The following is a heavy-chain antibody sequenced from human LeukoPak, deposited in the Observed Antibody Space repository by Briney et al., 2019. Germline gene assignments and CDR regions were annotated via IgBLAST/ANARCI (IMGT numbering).Heavy chain of an antibody. CDR2: INQDASVR. D-gene: IGHD6-13*01. V-gene: IGHV3-7*01. CDR1: GFSFSTYW. J-gene: IGHJ4*02. Sequence: GGSLRLSCAASGFSFSTYWMSWVRQTPEKGLEFVANINQDASVRNYVDSLKGRRTISRDNAKKSVYLEINSLRADDTAVYYCARDPGSSSFDLWGQGALVTVSS. CDR3: ARDPGSSSFDL.